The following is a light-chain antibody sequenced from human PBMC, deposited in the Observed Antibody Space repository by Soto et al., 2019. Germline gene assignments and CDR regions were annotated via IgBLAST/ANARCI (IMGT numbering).Light chain of an antibody. CDR1: QSISSW. Sequence: DIKVQRCSSTLGAAAGGGGMFICGASQSISSWLAWYQQKPGKAPKLLIYKASSLESGVPSRFSGSGSGTEFTLTISSLQPDDFATYYCQQYNSYSITVGQGTQLDIK. V-gene: IGKV1-5*03. J-gene: IGKJ5*01. CDR3: QQYNSYSIT. CDR2: KAS.